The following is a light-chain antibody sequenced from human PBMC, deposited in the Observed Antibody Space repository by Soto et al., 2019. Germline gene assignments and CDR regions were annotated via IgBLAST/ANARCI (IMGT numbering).Light chain of an antibody. V-gene: IGLV2-14*01. Sequence: QSFLTQPASVSGSPGQSITISCTGTSSDVGGYNYVSWYQQHPGKAPKFIIYEVSKRPSGVSNRFSGSKSGNTASLTISGLQAEDEADYYCSSHTSTSPYVFGTGTKVTVL. CDR3: SSHTSTSPYV. J-gene: IGLJ1*01. CDR1: SSDVGGYNY. CDR2: EVS.